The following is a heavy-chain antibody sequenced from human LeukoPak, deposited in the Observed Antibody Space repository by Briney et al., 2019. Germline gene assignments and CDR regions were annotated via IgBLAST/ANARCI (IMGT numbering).Heavy chain of an antibody. V-gene: IGHV3-7*03. J-gene: IGHJ3*02. CDR1: GFIIFKSW. CDR2: IKQDASET. CDR3: ARVAGEASGYHPFDI. D-gene: IGHD3-22*01. Sequence: PGGSLRLSYAASGFIIFKSWMTWVRQAPGKGLEWVAIIKQDASETYYGDSVKGRFTISRDNAKNSIYLHMRSLRVEDTAVYYCARVAGEASGYHPFDIWGQGTMVTASS.